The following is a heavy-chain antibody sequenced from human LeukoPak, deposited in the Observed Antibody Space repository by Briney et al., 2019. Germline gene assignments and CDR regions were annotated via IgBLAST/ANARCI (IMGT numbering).Heavy chain of an antibody. V-gene: IGHV3-21*01. CDR1: GFTFSSYS. J-gene: IGHJ6*03. Sequence: GGSLRLSCAASGFTFSSYSMNWVRQAPGKGLEWVSSISSSSSYIYYADSVKGRFTTSRDNAKNSLYPQMNRLRAEDTAVYYCARVPSVVVPAAIHYYYYYYMDVWGKGTTVTVSS. CDR3: ARVPSVVVPAAIHYYYYYYMDV. CDR2: ISSSSSYI. D-gene: IGHD2-2*02.